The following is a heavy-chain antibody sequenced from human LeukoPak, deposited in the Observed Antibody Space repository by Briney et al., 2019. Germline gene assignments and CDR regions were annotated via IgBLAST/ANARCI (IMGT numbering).Heavy chain of an antibody. Sequence: GGSLRLSCAASGFTFSSYSMNWVRQAPGKGLEWVSSISSSSSYIYYADSVKGRFTISRDNAKSSLYLQMNSLRAKDTAIYYCAKGVVVTANPREDYYYMDVWGKGTTVTISS. D-gene: IGHD2-21*02. CDR3: AKGVVVTANPREDYYYMDV. CDR2: ISSSSSYI. J-gene: IGHJ6*03. V-gene: IGHV3-21*04. CDR1: GFTFSSYS.